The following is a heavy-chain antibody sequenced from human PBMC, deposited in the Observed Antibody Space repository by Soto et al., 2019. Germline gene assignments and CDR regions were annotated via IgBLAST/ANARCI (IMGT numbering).Heavy chain of an antibody. J-gene: IGHJ2*01. CDR2: ISGGGAAP. V-gene: IGHV3-23*01. CDR1: GFTFINYA. CDR3: ARKTLGSTSRPHYWYFDL. D-gene: IGHD2-2*01. Sequence: EVQLLESGGGLLQPGGSLRLSCAGSGFTFINYATNWVRQAPGRRLEWVSTISGGGAAPFFADSVRGRFTISSDKSKHTVSLQMNSLAVHDTAVYYCARKTLGSTSRPHYWYFDLWGRGTLVTVSS.